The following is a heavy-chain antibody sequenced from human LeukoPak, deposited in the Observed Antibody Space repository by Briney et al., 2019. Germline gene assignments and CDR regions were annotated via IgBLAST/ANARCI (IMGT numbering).Heavy chain of an antibody. J-gene: IGHJ1*01. Sequence: GGSLRLSCAASGFTFSSYGMHWVRQAPGKGLEWVAFIRYDGSNKYYADSVKGRFTISRDNSKNTLYLQMNSLRAEDTAVYYCAKDRSVPPRVYSSSEYFQHWGQGTLVTVSS. V-gene: IGHV3-30*02. CDR2: IRYDGSNK. CDR3: AKDRSVPPRVYSSSEYFQH. CDR1: GFTFSSYG. D-gene: IGHD6-6*01.